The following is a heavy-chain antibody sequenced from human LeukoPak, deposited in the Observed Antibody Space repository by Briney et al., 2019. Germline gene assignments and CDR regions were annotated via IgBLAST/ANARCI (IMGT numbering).Heavy chain of an antibody. CDR1: GVTFNSYA. J-gene: IGHJ6*03. CDR2: IWYDGSNK. V-gene: IGHV3-33*07. D-gene: IGHD2-15*01. Sequence: WGSLRLSCIPSGVTFNSYARFWIRQPPGKGLEWVSYIWYDGSNKYYADSVKGRFTICRDNCKNTLFLQMNSLRAEDMAVYYCARARGWQPNYYYYYMDVWGTGTTVTVSS. CDR3: ARARGWQPNYYYYYMDV.